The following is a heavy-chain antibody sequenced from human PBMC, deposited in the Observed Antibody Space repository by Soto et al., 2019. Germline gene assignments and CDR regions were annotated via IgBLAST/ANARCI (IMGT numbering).Heavy chain of an antibody. J-gene: IGHJ6*02. CDR1: GYTFTGYY. CDR3: ATDTATVRNSYYSDMDD. V-gene: IGHV1-2*04. D-gene: IGHD5-18*01. CDR2: INPNSGGT. Sequence: ASVKVSCKASGYTFTGYYMHWVRQAPAQGLEWMGWINPNSGGTNYAQKFQGWVTMTRDTSISTAYMELSRLRSDDTAVHYCATDTATVRNSYYSDMDDWGQGTTVTVSS.